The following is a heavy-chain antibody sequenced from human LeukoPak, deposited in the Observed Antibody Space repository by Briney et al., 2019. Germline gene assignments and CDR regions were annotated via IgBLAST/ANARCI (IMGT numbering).Heavy chain of an antibody. D-gene: IGHD3-10*01. J-gene: IGHJ4*02. Sequence: GGSLRLSCAASGFTFSSYGMSWVRQDPGKGLECVAIISGSGLSIYHADSVKGRFTISRDNSKNILYLQMNSLRAEDTAVYYCAKDPGFGELSYFDNWGQGTLVTVSS. CDR2: ISGSGLSI. V-gene: IGHV3-23*01. CDR1: GFTFSSYG. CDR3: AKDPGFGELSYFDN.